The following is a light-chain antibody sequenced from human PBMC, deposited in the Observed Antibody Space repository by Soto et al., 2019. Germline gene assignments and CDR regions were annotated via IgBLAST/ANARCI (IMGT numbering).Light chain of an antibody. J-gene: IGLJ1*01. Sequence: QSALTQPASVSGSPGQSIAISCTGTSSDVGAYNSVSWYQQYPGKAPKLMIHDVSNRPSGVSDRFSGSKSGNTASLTISGLQAEDEADYYCSLYTSSNSYFFGSGTKVTVL. CDR1: SSDVGAYNS. V-gene: IGLV2-14*01. CDR3: SLYTSSNSYF. CDR2: DVS.